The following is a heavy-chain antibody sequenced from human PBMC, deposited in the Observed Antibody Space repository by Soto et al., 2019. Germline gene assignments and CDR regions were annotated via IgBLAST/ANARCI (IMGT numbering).Heavy chain of an antibody. V-gene: IGHV3-48*02. J-gene: IGHJ3*02. CDR3: VRDRDWAFDI. CDR2: FGTSRKYI. CDR1: GYTFIEYS. D-gene: IGHD3-9*01. Sequence: PWGSLRLSCVASGYTFIEYSINLFRQAPVKGLEWVSYFGTSRKYIFYADSVRGRFTISRDDARNSLYLQLNSLRDEDTAVYYCVRDRDWAFDIWGQGTMVTVSS.